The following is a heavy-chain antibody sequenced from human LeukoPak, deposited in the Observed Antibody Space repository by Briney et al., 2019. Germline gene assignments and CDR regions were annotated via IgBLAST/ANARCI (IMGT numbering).Heavy chain of an antibody. CDR1: GGSISSGSYY. J-gene: IGHJ4*02. V-gene: IGHV4-61*02. CDR3: ARGGSYTASLDY. CDR2: IYTSGST. Sequence: PSQTLSLTCTVSGGSISSGSYYWSWIRQPAGKGLEWIGRIYTSGSTNYNPSLKSRVTISVDTSKNQFSLKLSSVTAADTAVYYCARGGSYTASLDYWGQGTLVTVSS. D-gene: IGHD5-18*01.